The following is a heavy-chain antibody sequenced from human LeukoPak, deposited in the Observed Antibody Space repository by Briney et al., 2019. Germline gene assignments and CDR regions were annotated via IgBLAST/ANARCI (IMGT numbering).Heavy chain of an antibody. CDR3: ATGYSSSWFQE. Sequence: PSETLSLTCTVSGGSISSFYWSWIRQPPGKGLERIGYISYSESTNYNPSLKSRVTISVDTSKNQFSLKLSSVTAADTAVYYCATGYSSSWFQEWGQGTLVTVSS. D-gene: IGHD6-13*01. CDR1: GGSISSFY. CDR2: ISYSEST. J-gene: IGHJ1*01. V-gene: IGHV4-59*01.